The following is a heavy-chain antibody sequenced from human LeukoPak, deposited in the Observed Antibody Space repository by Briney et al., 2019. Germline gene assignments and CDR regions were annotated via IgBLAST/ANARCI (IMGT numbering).Heavy chain of an antibody. CDR3: AREFSYQRFLEWLGWFDP. D-gene: IGHD3-3*01. J-gene: IGHJ5*02. V-gene: IGHV1-69*01. Sequence: GASVKVSCKASGGTFSSYAISWVRQAPGQGLKWMGGIIPIFGTANYAQKFQGRVTITADESTSTACMELSSLRSEDTAVYYCAREFSYQRFLEWLGWFDPWGQGTLVTVSS. CDR2: IIPIFGTA. CDR1: GGTFSSYA.